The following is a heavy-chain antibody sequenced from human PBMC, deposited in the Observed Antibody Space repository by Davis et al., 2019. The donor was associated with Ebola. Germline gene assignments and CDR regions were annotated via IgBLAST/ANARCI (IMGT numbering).Heavy chain of an antibody. V-gene: IGHV3-30*02. J-gene: IGHJ4*02. Sequence: GESLKISCAASGFTFSLYGMHWVRQAPGKGLEWVAFIRRDGSNKYYVDSVKGRFTISRDNSKNTLYLQMNSLRAEDTAVYYCASESGSFFANYFDYWGQGTLVTVSS. CDR1: GFTFSLYG. CDR3: ASESGSFFANYFDY. D-gene: IGHD1-26*01. CDR2: IRRDGSNK.